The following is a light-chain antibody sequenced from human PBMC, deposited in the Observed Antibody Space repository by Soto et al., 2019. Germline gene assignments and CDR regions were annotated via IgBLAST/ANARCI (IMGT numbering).Light chain of an antibody. CDR1: SSNIGSNT. CDR2: KSN. Sequence: QSVLTQPPSASATPGQRVTISCSGSSSNIGSNTVNWYQQLPGTAPKLLIYKSNQRPSGVPDRFSGSKSGTSASLAISGLQSEDEDDYYCAAWDDSLNGRVFGGGTKVTVL. J-gene: IGLJ3*02. CDR3: AAWDDSLNGRV. V-gene: IGLV1-44*01.